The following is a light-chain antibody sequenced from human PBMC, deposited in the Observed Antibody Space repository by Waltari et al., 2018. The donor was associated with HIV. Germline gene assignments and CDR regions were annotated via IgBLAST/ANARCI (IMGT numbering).Light chain of an antibody. CDR2: DNN. CDR1: IGNNF. Sequence: QSVLTQPPSVSAAPGQKVTISNIGNNFVSWYQQLPGTAPKLLIYDNNKRPSGIPDRFSGSKSGTSASLAISGLRSEDEADYYCAAWDDSLSGVVFGGGTKLTVL. V-gene: IGLV1-51*01. CDR3: AAWDDSLSGVV. J-gene: IGLJ2*01.